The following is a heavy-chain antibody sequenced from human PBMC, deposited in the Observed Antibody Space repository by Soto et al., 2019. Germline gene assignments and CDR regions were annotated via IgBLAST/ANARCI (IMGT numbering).Heavy chain of an antibody. J-gene: IGHJ4*02. CDR1: GGSISGYY. Sequence: SETLSLICTVSGGSISGYYWSWVRQPPGKGLEWIGYIYYSGSTNYNPSLKSRVTISVDTSNNQFSLKLTSVTAADTAVYYCARHKVGDSIPLDYWGQGALVTVSS. CDR2: IYYSGST. V-gene: IGHV4-59*08. D-gene: IGHD1-26*01. CDR3: ARHKVGDSIPLDY.